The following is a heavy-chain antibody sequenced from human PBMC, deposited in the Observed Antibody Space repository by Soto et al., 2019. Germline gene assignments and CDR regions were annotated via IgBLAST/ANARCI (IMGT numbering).Heavy chain of an antibody. CDR1: GFTFSSYA. CDR2: ISYDGSNK. Sequence: QVQLVESGGGVVQPGRSLRLSCAASGFTFSSYAMHWVRQAPGKGLEWVAVISYDGSNKYYADSVKGRFTISRDNSKNTLYLQMNSLRAEDTAVYYCAREGGYDILTGYYRAFDIWGQGTMVTVSS. D-gene: IGHD3-9*01. J-gene: IGHJ3*02. CDR3: AREGGYDILTGYYRAFDI. V-gene: IGHV3-30-3*01.